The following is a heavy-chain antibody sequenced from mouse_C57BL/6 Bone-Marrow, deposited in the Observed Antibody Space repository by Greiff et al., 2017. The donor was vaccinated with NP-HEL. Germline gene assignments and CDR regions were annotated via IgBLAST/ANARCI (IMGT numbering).Heavy chain of an antibody. D-gene: IGHD1-1*01. CDR2: INPSNGGT. Sequence: ASGYTFTSYWMHWVKQRPGQGLEWIGNINPSNGGTNYNEKFKSKATLTVDKSSSTAYMQLSSLTSEDSAVYYCARDGSTLVLLDVWGTGTTVTVSS. J-gene: IGHJ1*03. CDR3: ARDGSTLVLLDV. V-gene: IGHV1-53*01. CDR1: GYTFTSYW.